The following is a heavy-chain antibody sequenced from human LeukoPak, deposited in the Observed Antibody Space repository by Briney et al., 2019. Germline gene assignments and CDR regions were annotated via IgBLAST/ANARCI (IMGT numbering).Heavy chain of an antibody. J-gene: IGHJ4*02. CDR1: GFTFNNYA. CDR2: IYSGGST. V-gene: IGHV3-53*01. D-gene: IGHD3-16*01. Sequence: TGGSLRLSCAASGFTFNNYAMSWVRQAPGKGLEWVSFIYSGGSTYYADSVKGRFTISRDNSKNTLYLQMNSLRPEDTAVYYCARALYRGYYFDYWGQGTLVTVSS. CDR3: ARALYRGYYFDY.